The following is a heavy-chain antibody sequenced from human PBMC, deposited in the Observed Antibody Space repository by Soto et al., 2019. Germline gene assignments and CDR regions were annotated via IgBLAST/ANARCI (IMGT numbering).Heavy chain of an antibody. Sequence: PXETLYLTCSVSGVSISRHYWSWIRQAAGRGLEWIGRIYISGSTNYNPSLKSRVTLSVDTSKNQFSLHLNSVTAADTAVYYCAGGNWDYYYYALDVWGQGITVTVSS. J-gene: IGHJ6*02. D-gene: IGHD1-26*01. CDR3: AGGNWDYYYYALDV. CDR1: GVSISRHY. V-gene: IGHV4-4*07. CDR2: IYISGST.